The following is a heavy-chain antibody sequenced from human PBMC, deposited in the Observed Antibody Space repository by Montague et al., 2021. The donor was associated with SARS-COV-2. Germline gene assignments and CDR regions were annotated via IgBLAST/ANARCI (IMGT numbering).Heavy chain of an antibody. J-gene: IGHJ4*02. D-gene: IGHD6-13*01. CDR3: ARDPRYSLSWSFDY. CDR1: GDSVAGNKFA. V-gene: IGHV6-1*01. CDR2: THYRSKWNY. Sequence: CAISGDSVAGNKFAWNWTRQSSSRDPQRQGGTHYRSKWNYDYAVSVKSRMTISPDTSKNQFSLQLSSVTPGDRAVYYCARDPRYSLSWSFDYWGQGTLVTVSS.